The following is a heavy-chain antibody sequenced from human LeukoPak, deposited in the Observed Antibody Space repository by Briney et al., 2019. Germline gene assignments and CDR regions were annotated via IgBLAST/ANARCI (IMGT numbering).Heavy chain of an antibody. CDR1: GFTFSSYG. CDR2: MRYDGSNK. J-gene: IGHJ4*02. V-gene: IGHV3-30*02. Sequence: PGGSLRLSCAASGFTFSSYGMHWVRQAPGKGLEWVAFMRYDGSNKYYADSVKGRFTISRDNSKNTLYLQMNSLRAEDTAVYYCAKGRITMVRGVKDLFDYWGQGTLVTVSS. D-gene: IGHD3-10*01. CDR3: AKGRITMVRGVKDLFDY.